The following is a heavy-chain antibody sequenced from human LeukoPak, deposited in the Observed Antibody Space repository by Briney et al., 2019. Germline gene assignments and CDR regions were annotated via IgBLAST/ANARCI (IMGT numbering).Heavy chain of an antibody. D-gene: IGHD2-15*01. CDR3: ARVLRYCSGGNCYSGGLGYMDV. V-gene: IGHV3-48*04. CDR1: GFTFSTYS. CDR2: ISSSSSTI. J-gene: IGHJ6*03. Sequence: GGSLRLSCAASGFTFSTYSMNWVRQAPGKGLEWVSYISSSSSTIYYADSVKGRFTISRDNAKNSLFLQMNSLRAEDTAVYYCARVLRYCSGGNCYSGGLGYMDVWGKGTTVTISS.